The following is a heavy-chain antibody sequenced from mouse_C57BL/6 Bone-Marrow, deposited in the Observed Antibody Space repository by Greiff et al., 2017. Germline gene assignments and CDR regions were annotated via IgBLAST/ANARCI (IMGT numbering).Heavy chain of an antibody. D-gene: IGHD2-5*01. J-gene: IGHJ2*01. CDR3: ARGYSNYGYY. CDR2: IYPRDGSN. V-gene: IGHV1-85*01. Sequence: VQLQQSGPELVKPGASVKLSCKASGYTFTSYDINWVKQRPGQGLEWIGWIYPRDGSNKYNEKFKGKATLTVDTSSSTAYMELHSLTSEDAAVYFCARGYSNYGYYWGQGTTLTVSS. CDR1: GYTFTSYD.